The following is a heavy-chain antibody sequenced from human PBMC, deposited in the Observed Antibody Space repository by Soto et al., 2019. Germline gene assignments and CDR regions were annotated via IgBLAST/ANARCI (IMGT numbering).Heavy chain of an antibody. CDR1: GYTFTSYG. J-gene: IGHJ3*02. D-gene: IGHD3-22*01. Sequence: ASVKVSCKASGYTFTSYGINWVRQATGQGVEWVGWMNPNSGNTGYAQKFQGRVTMTRNTSISTAYMELSSLRSEDTAVYYCARGQRDYYDSSGYYSHAFDIWGQGTMVTVSS. V-gene: IGHV1-8*01. CDR2: MNPNSGNT. CDR3: ARGQRDYYDSSGYYSHAFDI.